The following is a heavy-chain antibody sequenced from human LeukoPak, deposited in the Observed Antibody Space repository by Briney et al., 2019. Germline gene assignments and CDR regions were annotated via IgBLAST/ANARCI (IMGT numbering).Heavy chain of an antibody. V-gene: IGHV3-74*01. Sequence: GGSLRLSCAASGFTFSSYWMHWVRQAPGKGLVWVSHINSDGSSTSYADSVRGRFTISRDNAKNTLYLQMNNLRAEDTAVYYCARDALRYSSGPGDYWGQGTLVTVSS. D-gene: IGHD6-19*01. CDR2: INSDGSST. CDR1: GFTFSSYW. J-gene: IGHJ4*02. CDR3: ARDALRYSSGPGDY.